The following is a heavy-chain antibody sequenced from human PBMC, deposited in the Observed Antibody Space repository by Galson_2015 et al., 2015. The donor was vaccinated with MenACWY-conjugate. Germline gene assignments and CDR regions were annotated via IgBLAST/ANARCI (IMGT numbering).Heavy chain of an antibody. CDR3: ASKEFRGIAAAGTRPVAFDI. D-gene: IGHD6-13*01. CDR1: GGTFSSYA. V-gene: IGHV1-69*13. J-gene: IGHJ3*02. CDR2: IIPIFGTA. Sequence: SVKVSCKASGGTFSSYAISWVRQAPGQGLEWMGGIIPIFGTANYAQKFQGRVTITADESTSTAYMELSSLRSEDTAVYYCASKEFRGIAAAGTRPVAFDIWGQGTMVTVSS.